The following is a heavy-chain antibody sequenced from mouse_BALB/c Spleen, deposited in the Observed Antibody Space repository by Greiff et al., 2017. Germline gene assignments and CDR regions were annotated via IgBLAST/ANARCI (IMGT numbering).Heavy chain of an antibody. D-gene: IGHD2-3*01. V-gene: IGHV7-1*02. J-gene: IGHJ4*01. CDR2: SRNKANDYTT. CDR1: GFTFSDFY. Sequence: EVQLVESGGGLVQPGGSLRLSCATSGFTFSDFYMEWVRQPPGKRLEWIAASRNKANDYTTEYSASVKGRFIVSRDTSQSILYLQMNALRAEDTAIYYCARADGYYGGYAMDYWGQGTSVTVSS. CDR3: ARADGYYGGYAMDY.